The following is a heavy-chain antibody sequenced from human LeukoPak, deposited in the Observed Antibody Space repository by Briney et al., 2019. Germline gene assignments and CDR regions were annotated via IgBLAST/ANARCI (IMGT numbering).Heavy chain of an antibody. CDR2: FHYSVST. D-gene: IGHD3-16*01. V-gene: IGHV4-59*08. CDR1: GASISNYY. Sequence: SETLSLTCTVSGASISNYYWSWIRQSPGKGLECIGYFHYSVSTNYNPSLKSRVTISVDTSKNQFSLKLTSVTAADAAVYYCARLGQPNAFDIWDQGTMVTVSS. CDR3: ARLGQPNAFDI. J-gene: IGHJ3*02.